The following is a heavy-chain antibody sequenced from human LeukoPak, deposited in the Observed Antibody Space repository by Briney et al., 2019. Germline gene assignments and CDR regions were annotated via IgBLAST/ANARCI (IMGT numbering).Heavy chain of an antibody. CDR1: SGSISSYY. CDR2: IYYSGST. V-gene: IGHV4-59*01. D-gene: IGHD3-22*01. CDR3: ARSSESYDSSGYYSYYFDY. J-gene: IGHJ4*02. Sequence: SETLSLTCTVSSGSISSYYWSWIRQPPGKGLEWIGYIYYSGSTNYNPSLKSLVTISVDTSKNQFSLKLNSVTAADTAVYYCARSSESYDSSGYYSYYFDYWGQGTLVTVSS.